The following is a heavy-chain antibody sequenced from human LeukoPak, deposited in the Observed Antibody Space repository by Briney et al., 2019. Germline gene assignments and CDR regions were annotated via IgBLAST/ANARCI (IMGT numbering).Heavy chain of an antibody. CDR3: ARAKAVAGRPTFDY. CDR2: INPNSGGT. V-gene: IGHV1-2*02. CDR1: GYTFTGYY. J-gene: IGHJ4*02. D-gene: IGHD6-19*01. Sequence: ASVKVSCKASGYTFTGYYMHWVRQASGQGLEWMGWINPNSGGTKYAQEFQDRLTKTRDTSIRTAHRDLSRLISDHTAVYYCARAKAVAGRPTFDYWGQGTLVTVSS.